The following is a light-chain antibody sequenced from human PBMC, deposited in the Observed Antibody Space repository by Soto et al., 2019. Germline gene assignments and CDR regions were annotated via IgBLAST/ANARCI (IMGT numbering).Light chain of an antibody. V-gene: IGLV1-44*01. CDR3: AAWDDSLKHV. CDR1: SSNIGSNT. J-gene: IGLJ1*01. Sequence: QLVLTQPPSASGTPGQRVTISCSGSSSNIGSNTVNWYQQLPGTAPKLLIYSNNQRPSGVPDRFSGSKSGTSASLAISGLQSEDEADYYCAAWDDSLKHVFGTGTKVTVL. CDR2: SNN.